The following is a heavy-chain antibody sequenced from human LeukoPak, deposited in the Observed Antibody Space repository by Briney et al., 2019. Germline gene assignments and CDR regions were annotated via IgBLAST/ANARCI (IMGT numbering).Heavy chain of an antibody. CDR1: GGSISSYY. CDR3: ARESQSGSYDNPFDY. Sequence: KPSETLSLTCTVSGGSISSYYWSWIRQPPGKGLEWIGYIYYSGSTNYNSSLKSRVTISVDTSKNQFSLKLSSVTAADTAVYYCARESQSGSYDNPFDYWGQGTLVTVSS. J-gene: IGHJ4*02. CDR2: IYYSGST. V-gene: IGHV4-59*01. D-gene: IGHD1-26*01.